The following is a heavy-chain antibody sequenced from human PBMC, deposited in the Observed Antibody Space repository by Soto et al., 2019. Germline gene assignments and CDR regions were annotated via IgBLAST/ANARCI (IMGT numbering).Heavy chain of an antibody. Sequence: SDTLSLTCAVYGGSFSGYYWSWIRQPPGKGLEWIGEINHSGSTNYNPSLKSRVTISVDTSKNQFSLKLSSVTAADTAVYYCARRYGYSFDYWGQGTLVTVSS. CDR3: ARRYGYSFDY. D-gene: IGHD1-1*01. CDR2: INHSGST. V-gene: IGHV4-34*01. J-gene: IGHJ4*02. CDR1: GGSFSGYY.